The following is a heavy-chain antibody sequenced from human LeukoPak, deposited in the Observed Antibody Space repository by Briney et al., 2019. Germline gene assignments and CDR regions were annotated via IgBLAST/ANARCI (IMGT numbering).Heavy chain of an antibody. J-gene: IGHJ4*02. CDR2: FDPEDGET. V-gene: IGHV1-24*01. Sequence: ASVKVSCKVSGYTLTELSMHWVRQAPGKGLEWMGGFDPEDGETIYAQKFQGRVTMTEDTSTDTAYMELSSLRSEDTAVYYCATEGLITMVRGAASDYWGQGTLVTVSS. D-gene: IGHD3-10*01. CDR1: GYTLTELS. CDR3: ATEGLITMVRGAASDY.